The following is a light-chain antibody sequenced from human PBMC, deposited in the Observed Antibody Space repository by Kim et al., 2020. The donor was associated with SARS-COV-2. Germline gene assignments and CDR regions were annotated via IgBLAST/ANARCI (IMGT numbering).Light chain of an antibody. V-gene: IGKV3-20*01. CDR3: QQYGSSAWT. Sequence: CPGERATHSCRASQSVGSSYLTWYQQKAGQAPRLLIYGASSRPTGIPDRFSGSGSGTDVTLTISRLEPEDFAVYYCQQYGSSAWTFGQGTKVDIK. J-gene: IGKJ1*01. CDR1: QSVGSSY. CDR2: GAS.